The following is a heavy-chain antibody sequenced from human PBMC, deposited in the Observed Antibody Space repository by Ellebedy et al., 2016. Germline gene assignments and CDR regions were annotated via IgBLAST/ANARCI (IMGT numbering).Heavy chain of an antibody. D-gene: IGHD2-2*01. Sequence: GESLKISCAVSGFTFSSHWMHWVRQAPGKGLVWVSRISTDGSSTNYADSVKGRFTISRDNAKNTVYLQMNSLRTEDTAVYYCGRGSGVPDQWGQGTLVTVSS. CDR1: GFTFSSHW. V-gene: IGHV3-74*01. CDR2: ISTDGSST. J-gene: IGHJ4*02. CDR3: GRGSGVPDQ.